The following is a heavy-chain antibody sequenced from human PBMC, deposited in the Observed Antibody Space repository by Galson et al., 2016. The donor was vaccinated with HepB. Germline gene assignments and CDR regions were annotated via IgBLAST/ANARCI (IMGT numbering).Heavy chain of an antibody. J-gene: IGHJ3*02. Sequence: SLRLSCAASGFTFSSYSMNWVRQAPGKGLEWVSYISSGAIYYSDSVKGRFTVSRDNAKNTLYMQMNSLRAEDTAVYYCARESPTTAGACDIWGRGTMVTVSS. CDR3: ARESPTTAGACDI. D-gene: IGHD4-17*01. CDR2: ISSGAI. CDR1: GFTFSSYS. V-gene: IGHV3-48*04.